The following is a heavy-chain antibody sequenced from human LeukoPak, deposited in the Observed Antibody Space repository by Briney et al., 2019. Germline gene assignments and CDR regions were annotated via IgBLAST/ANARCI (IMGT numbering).Heavy chain of an antibody. CDR1: GGSISSSSYY. D-gene: IGHD3-22*01. Sequence: SETLSLTCTVSGGSISSSSYYWGWIRQPPGKGLEWIGTIYYSGSTYYNPSLKSRVTISVDTSKNQFSLKLSSVTAADTAVYYCARNSLPSYYYDSSGYYFDYWGQGTLVTVSS. V-gene: IGHV4-39*07. CDR2: IYYSGST. J-gene: IGHJ4*02. CDR3: ARNSLPSYYYDSSGYYFDY.